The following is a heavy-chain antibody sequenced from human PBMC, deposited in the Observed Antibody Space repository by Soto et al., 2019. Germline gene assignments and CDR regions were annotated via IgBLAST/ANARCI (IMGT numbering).Heavy chain of an antibody. V-gene: IGHV3-48*02. Sequence: EVQLVESGGGLIQRGGSLRLSCAASGFTFGHYSMNWVRQAPGKGPEWVSYISSDNRTINYADSVKGRFIITRDNAKKSLYLQMLSLRDEDAAVYYCAREGWPLLQSGMDVWGQGTTVTVSS. D-gene: IGHD2-15*01. CDR2: ISSDNRTI. CDR3: AREGWPLLQSGMDV. J-gene: IGHJ6*02. CDR1: GFTFGHYS.